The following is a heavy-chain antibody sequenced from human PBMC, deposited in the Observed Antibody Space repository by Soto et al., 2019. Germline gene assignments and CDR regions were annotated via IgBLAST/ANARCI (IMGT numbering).Heavy chain of an antibody. CDR2: ISYDGSNK. V-gene: IGHV3-30-3*01. CDR3: ARIRYYYDSSGPGPFDY. Sequence: QVQLVESGGGVVQPGRSLRLSCAASGFTFSSYAMHWVRQAPGKGLEWVAVISYDGSNKYYADSVKGRFTISRDNSKNTLYLQMISLRTEDTAVYYCARIRYYYDSSGPGPFDYWGQGTLVTVSS. J-gene: IGHJ4*02. D-gene: IGHD3-22*01. CDR1: GFTFSSYA.